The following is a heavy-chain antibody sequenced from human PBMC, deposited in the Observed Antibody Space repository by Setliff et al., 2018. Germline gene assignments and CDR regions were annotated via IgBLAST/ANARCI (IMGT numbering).Heavy chain of an antibody. V-gene: IGHV4-39*07. Sequence: PSETLSLTCNVSGVSLSSTTFYWAWIRQSPGKGLEWIGSVSFFGSAYYNPSLQSRGAISLDTSRNQFSLELSSVTAADTAVYYCARDPGVHSGTWCLDSWGQGTQVTVSS. CDR2: VSFFGSA. CDR3: ARDPGVHSGTWCLDS. D-gene: IGHD2-8*01. CDR1: GVSLSSTTFY. J-gene: IGHJ4*02.